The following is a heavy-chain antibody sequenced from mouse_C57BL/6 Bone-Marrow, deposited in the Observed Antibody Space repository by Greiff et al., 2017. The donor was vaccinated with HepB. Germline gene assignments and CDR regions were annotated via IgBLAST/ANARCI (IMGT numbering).Heavy chain of an antibody. CDR3: ARHYGNPFDY. D-gene: IGHD2-1*01. CDR1: GFTFSSYG. J-gene: IGHJ2*01. V-gene: IGHV5-6*01. CDR2: ISSGGSYT. Sequence: EVKLLESGGDLVKPGGSLKLSCAASGFTFSSYGMSWVRQTPDKRLEWVATISSGGSYTYYPDSVKGRFTISRDNAKNTLYLQMSSLKSEDTAMYYCARHYGNPFDYWGQGTTLTVSS.